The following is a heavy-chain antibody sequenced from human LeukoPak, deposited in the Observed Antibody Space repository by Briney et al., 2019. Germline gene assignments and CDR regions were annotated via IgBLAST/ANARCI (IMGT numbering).Heavy chain of an antibody. CDR3: APTDCSGGSCYGNWFDP. CDR2: IWYDGSNK. Sequence: GGSLRLSCAASGFTFSSYGMHWVRQAPGKGLEWVALIWYDGSNKYYADSVKGRFTISRDNSKNTLYLQMNSLRAEDTAVYYCAPTDCSGGSCYGNWFDPWGQGTLVTVSS. CDR1: GFTFSSYG. D-gene: IGHD2-15*01. J-gene: IGHJ5*02. V-gene: IGHV3-30*02.